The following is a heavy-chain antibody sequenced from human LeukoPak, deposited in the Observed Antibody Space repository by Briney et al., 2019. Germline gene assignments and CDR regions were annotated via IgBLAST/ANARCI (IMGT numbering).Heavy chain of an antibody. CDR1: GFTFSNYW. CDR3: AAGAGWLIDY. V-gene: IGHV3-7*01. J-gene: IGHJ4*02. D-gene: IGHD6-19*01. Sequence: GGSLRLSCAASGFTFSNYWMNRVRQAPGKGLEWVAIIKKDGSEKIYVDSVRGRFTISRDNAKNTLYLQMNSLRAEDTAVYYCAAGAGWLIDYWGQGTLVTVSS. CDR2: IKKDGSEK.